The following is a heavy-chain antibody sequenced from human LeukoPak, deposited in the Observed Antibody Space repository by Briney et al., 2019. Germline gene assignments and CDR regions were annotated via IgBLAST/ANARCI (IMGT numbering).Heavy chain of an antibody. CDR3: ARGQITMIVVVPNFDY. D-gene: IGHD3-22*01. Sequence: PSETLSLTCSVSGFSISTGYYWAWIRQSPGKGLEWIGSFFQSGGTYYNPSLKSRVTISVDTSKNQFSLKLSSVTAADTAVYYCARGQITMIVVVPNFDYWGQGTLVTVSS. J-gene: IGHJ4*02. CDR1: GFSISTGYY. CDR2: FFQSGGT. V-gene: IGHV4-38-2*02.